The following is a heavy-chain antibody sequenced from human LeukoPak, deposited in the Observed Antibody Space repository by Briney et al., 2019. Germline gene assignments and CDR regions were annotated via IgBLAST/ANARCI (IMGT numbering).Heavy chain of an antibody. Sequence: GGSLRLSCAASGFTFSSYAMSWVRQAPGKGLEWVSAISGSGGSTYYVDSVKGRFTISRDNSKNTLYLQMNSLRAEDTAVYYCAKDGCSSTSCYTKLRYYYYMDVWGKGTTVTVSS. CDR1: GFTFSSYA. V-gene: IGHV3-23*01. CDR3: AKDGCSSTSCYTKLRYYYYMDV. J-gene: IGHJ6*03. CDR2: ISGSGGST. D-gene: IGHD2-2*02.